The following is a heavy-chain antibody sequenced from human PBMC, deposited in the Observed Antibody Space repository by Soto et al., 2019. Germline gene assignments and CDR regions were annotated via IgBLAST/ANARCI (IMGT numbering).Heavy chain of an antibody. J-gene: IGHJ5*02. Sequence: QVQLQESGPGLVKPSETLSLTCTVSGGSISSYYWSWIRQPPGKGLEWIGYIYYSGSTNYNPSLKSRVTISVDTSKNQFSLKLSSVTAAGTAVYYCARDRGAAAGRNWFDPWGQGTLVTVSS. V-gene: IGHV4-59*01. CDR3: ARDRGAAAGRNWFDP. CDR1: GGSISSYY. CDR2: IYYSGST. D-gene: IGHD6-13*01.